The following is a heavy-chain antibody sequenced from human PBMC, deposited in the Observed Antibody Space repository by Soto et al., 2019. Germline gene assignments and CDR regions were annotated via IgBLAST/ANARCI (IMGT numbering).Heavy chain of an antibody. CDR1: GFTFNSHA. Sequence: QVHLMESGGGVVQPGRSLRLSCAASGFTFNSHAMIWVRQAPGKGLEWVTIISRDGSDKYYAESVKGRFTISRDNSRDTVYLQLDSLRAEDTAIYYCARDQYRGFTTSPLYGMDVWGQGTTVTVSS. CDR2: ISRDGSDK. CDR3: ARDQYRGFTTSPLYGMDV. V-gene: IGHV3-30-3*01. D-gene: IGHD2-2*01. J-gene: IGHJ6*02.